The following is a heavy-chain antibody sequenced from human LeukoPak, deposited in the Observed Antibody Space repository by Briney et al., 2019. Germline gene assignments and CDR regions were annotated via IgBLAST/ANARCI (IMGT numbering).Heavy chain of an antibody. V-gene: IGHV3-7*03. J-gene: IGHJ5*02. D-gene: IGHD3-16*01. CDR2: IKQDGSEK. Sequence: GGSLRLSCAASGFSFSSYNMNWVRQTPGKGLEWVANIKQDGSEKYYVDSVKGRFTISRDNAKNSLYLQMNSLRAEDTAVYYCAKDDNYIRFLSWGQGTLVTVSS. CDR3: AKDDNYIRFLS. CDR1: GFSFSSYN.